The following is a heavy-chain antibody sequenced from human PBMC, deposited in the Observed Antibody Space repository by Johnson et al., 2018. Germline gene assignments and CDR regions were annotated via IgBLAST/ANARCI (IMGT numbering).Heavy chain of an antibody. J-gene: IGHJ3*02. Sequence: VQLVQSGGGVVQPGRSLRLSCAASGFTFSNAWMNWVRQAPGKGLEWVGRIKSKTDGGTTDYAAPVKGRFTISRDDSKNTLYLQMNSLKTEDTAVYYCAKDDAEDGAFDIWGQGTMVTVSS. CDR3: AKDDAEDGAFDI. V-gene: IGHV3-15*07. CDR1: GFTFSNAW. CDR2: IKSKTDGGTT. D-gene: IGHD5-24*01.